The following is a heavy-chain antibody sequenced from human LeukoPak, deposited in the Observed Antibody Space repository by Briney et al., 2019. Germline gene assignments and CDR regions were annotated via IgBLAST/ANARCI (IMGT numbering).Heavy chain of an antibody. Sequence: PSETLSLTCTVSGGSFSSYYWSWIRQPPGKGLEWIGYISNSGDTNYTPPLKSRVTISVDTSKNQFSLKLSSVTAADTAVYYCARGVYIAAAQYGYWGQGTLVTVSS. J-gene: IGHJ4*02. V-gene: IGHV4-59*01. CDR1: GGSFSSYY. D-gene: IGHD6-13*01. CDR3: ARGVYIAAAQYGY. CDR2: ISNSGDT.